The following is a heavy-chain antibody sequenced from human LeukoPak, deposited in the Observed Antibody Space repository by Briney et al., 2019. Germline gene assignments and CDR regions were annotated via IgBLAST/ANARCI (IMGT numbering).Heavy chain of an antibody. CDR3: ARGGLRWPLDY. J-gene: IGHJ4*02. CDR1: GFTFSTYG. D-gene: IGHD4-23*01. CDR2: IRGSGGST. V-gene: IGHV3-23*01. Sequence: GGSLRLSCAASGFTFSTYGMSWVRQAPGKGLEWVSGIRGSGGSTYYAGSVRGRFTISRDNSNNTLFLQMNSLRAEDTAVYYCARGGLRWPLDYWGQGTLVTVSS.